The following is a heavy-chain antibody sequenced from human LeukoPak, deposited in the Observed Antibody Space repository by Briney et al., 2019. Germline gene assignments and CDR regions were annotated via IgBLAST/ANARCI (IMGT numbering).Heavy chain of an antibody. CDR1: GFTFSDYY. Sequence: GGSLRLSCAASGFTFSDYYMSWIRQAPGKGLEGVSYISSSGSTIYYADSVKGRFTISRDNAKNSLYLQMNSLRAEDTAVYYCARADLRSDAFDIWGQGTMVTVSS. CDR2: ISSSGSTI. J-gene: IGHJ3*02. V-gene: IGHV3-11*01. CDR3: ARADLRSDAFDI.